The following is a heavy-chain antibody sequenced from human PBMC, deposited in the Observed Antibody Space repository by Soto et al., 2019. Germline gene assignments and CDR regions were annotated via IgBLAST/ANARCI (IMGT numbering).Heavy chain of an antibody. D-gene: IGHD4-17*01. V-gene: IGHV2-5*02. Sequence: QITLEESGPTLVKPTQTLTLTCTFSGFSLSTSGVGVGWIRQPPGKALEWLALIYWDDDKRYSPSLKSRLTITKDTSKNQVFLTLTNMDPVDTATYYCAHDYVAYYGMDVWGQGTTVTVSS. CDR3: AHDYVAYYGMDV. CDR2: IYWDDDK. CDR1: GFSLSTSGVG. J-gene: IGHJ6*02.